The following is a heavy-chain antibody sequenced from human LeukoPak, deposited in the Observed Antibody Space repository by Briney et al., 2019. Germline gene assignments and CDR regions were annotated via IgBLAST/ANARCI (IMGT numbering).Heavy chain of an antibody. CDR2: IYYSGST. CDR1: GGSISSYY. V-gene: IGHV4-59*08. CDR3: ARLDIAVAGILFDY. J-gene: IGHJ4*02. D-gene: IGHD6-19*01. Sequence: SETLSLTCTVSGGSISSYYWSWIRQPPGKGLEWIGYIYYSGSTNYNPSLKSRVTISVDTSKNQFHLKLSSVTAADTAVYYCARLDIAVAGILFDYWGQGTLVTVSS.